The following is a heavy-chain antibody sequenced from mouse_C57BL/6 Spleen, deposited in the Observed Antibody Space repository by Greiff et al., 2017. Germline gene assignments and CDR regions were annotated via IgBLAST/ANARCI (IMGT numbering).Heavy chain of an antibody. CDR1: GFNIKNTY. CDR2: IDPANGNT. CDR3: ARLLGSDYYAMDY. Sequence: EVQLVESVAELVRPGASVKLSCTASGFNIKNTYMHWVKQRPEQGLEWIGRIDPANGNTKYAPKFQGKATITADTSSNTAYLQLSSLTSEDTAIYYCARLLGSDYYAMDYWGQGTSVTVSS. V-gene: IGHV14-3*01. J-gene: IGHJ4*01. D-gene: IGHD1-1*01.